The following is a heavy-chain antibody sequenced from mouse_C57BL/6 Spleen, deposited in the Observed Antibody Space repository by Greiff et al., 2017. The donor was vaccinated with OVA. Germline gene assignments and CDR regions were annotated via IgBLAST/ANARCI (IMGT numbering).Heavy chain of an antibody. Sequence: VQLQQPGAELVMPGASVKLSCKASGYTFTSYWMHWVKQRPGQGLEWIGEIDPSDSYTNYNQKFKGKSTLTVDKSSSTAYMQLSSLTSEDSAVYYCARSSYGYDGPLAMDYWGQGTSVTVSS. V-gene: IGHV1-69*01. CDR3: ARSSYGYDGPLAMDY. D-gene: IGHD2-9*01. J-gene: IGHJ4*01. CDR2: IDPSDSYT. CDR1: GYTFTSYW.